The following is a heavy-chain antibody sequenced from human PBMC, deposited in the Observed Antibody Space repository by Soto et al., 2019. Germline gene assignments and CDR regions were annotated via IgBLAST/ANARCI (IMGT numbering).Heavy chain of an antibody. V-gene: IGHV3-7*01. J-gene: IGHJ3*02. D-gene: IGHD2-21*01. CDR2: IKGDGSEE. CDR3: ATISFSALNMRAFDM. Sequence: EVQLVESGGGLVQPGESLRLSCAASGFSFSSSWMSWVRQAPRKGLEWVANIKGDGSEENYVDSLKGRFTISRDNARNTLFLQMDSLRAEDTAVYYCATISFSALNMRAFDMWGQGTMVTVSS. CDR1: GFSFSSSW.